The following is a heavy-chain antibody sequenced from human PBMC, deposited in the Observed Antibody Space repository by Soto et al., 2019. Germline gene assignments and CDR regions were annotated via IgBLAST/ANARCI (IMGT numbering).Heavy chain of an antibody. Sequence: SETLSLTCTVSGGSISSGGYYWSWIRQHPGKGLEWIGYIYYSGSTYYNPSLKSRVTISVDTSKNQFSLKLSSVTAADTAVYCCARDGYNWNYGWFDPWGHVTLVTVSS. D-gene: IGHD1-7*01. J-gene: IGHJ5*02. V-gene: IGHV4-31*03. CDR1: GGSISSGGYY. CDR3: ARDGYNWNYGWFDP. CDR2: IYYSGST.